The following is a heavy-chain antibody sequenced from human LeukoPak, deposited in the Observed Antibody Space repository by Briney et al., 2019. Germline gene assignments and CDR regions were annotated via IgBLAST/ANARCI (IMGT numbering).Heavy chain of an antibody. V-gene: IGHV3-23*01. J-gene: IGHJ3*02. Sequence: PGRSLRLPCAASGFTFSSYAMSWVRQAPGEGLEWVSSITTSGGSTYYADSVKGRFTISRDNAKNTLYLQMNSLRAEDTAVYYCAKDHYVSGRYDAFDIWGQGTMVTVSS. CDR3: AKDHYVSGRYDAFDI. CDR1: GFTFSSYA. D-gene: IGHD3-10*01. CDR2: ITTSGGST.